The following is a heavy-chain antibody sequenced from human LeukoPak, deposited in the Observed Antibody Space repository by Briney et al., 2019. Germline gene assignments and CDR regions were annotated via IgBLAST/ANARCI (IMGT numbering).Heavy chain of an antibody. CDR3: ARAHDFWSGYWGNFDY. CDR1: GYTFTSYG. CDR2: ISAYNGNT. D-gene: IGHD3-3*01. V-gene: IGHV1-18*01. J-gene: IGHJ4*02. Sequence: ASVKVSCKASGYTFTSYGISWVRQAPGQGLEWMGWISAYNGNTNYAQKLQGRVTMTTDTSTSTAYMELRSLRSEDTAVYYCARAHDFWSGYWGNFDYWGQGTLVTVSS.